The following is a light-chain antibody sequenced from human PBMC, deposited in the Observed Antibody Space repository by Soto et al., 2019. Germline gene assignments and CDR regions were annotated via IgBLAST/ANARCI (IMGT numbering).Light chain of an antibody. CDR2: GAS. V-gene: IGKV3-15*01. CDR3: QQRNKWPPVT. Sequence: EIVMTQSPATLSVSPGERATLSCRASQSISSKLAWYQQKPGQAPRLLIYGASTRATGIPVRFSGSGSGTEFTLTITSLQPEDFAVYYCQQRNKWPPVTFGGGTKVDIK. CDR1: QSISSK. J-gene: IGKJ4*01.